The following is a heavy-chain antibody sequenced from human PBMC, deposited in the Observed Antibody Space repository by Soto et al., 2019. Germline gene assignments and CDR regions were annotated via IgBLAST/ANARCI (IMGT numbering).Heavy chain of an antibody. CDR1: GFTFSSYW. V-gene: IGHV3-74*01. CDR2: INSDGSST. D-gene: IGHD1-26*01. J-gene: IGHJ2*01. Sequence: EVQLVESGGGLVQPGGSLRLSCAASGFTFSSYWMHWVRQAPGKGLVWVSRINSDGSSTSYADSVKGRFTISRDNAKNTLYMQMSSLRGEDTAVYYCARCGSLNWYVDLWGRGTLVTVSS. CDR3: ARCGSLNWYVDL.